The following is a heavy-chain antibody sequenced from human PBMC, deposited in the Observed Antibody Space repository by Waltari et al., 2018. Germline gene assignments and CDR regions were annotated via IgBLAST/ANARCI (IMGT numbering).Heavy chain of an antibody. CDR2: IKPDGSGR. D-gene: IGHD5-12*01. Sequence: EVQLVESGGGLVKPGGSLRLSCAASGFTFSSYSMNWVRQAPGRGPEWVANIKPDGSGRSYVDFVRGRFTISRDNAKSSLYLQINSLTVEDTAIYYCARDRGWLQFDYWGQGALVIVSS. J-gene: IGHJ4*02. V-gene: IGHV3-7*04. CDR1: GFTFSSYS. CDR3: ARDRGWLQFDY.